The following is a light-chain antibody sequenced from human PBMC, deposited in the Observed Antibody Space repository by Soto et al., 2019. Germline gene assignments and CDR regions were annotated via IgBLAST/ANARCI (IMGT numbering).Light chain of an antibody. CDR3: HLYGDSPMYT. Sequence: EIVLTQSPGTLSLSPGERATLSCRASQSVSDSSLAWYHQKPGQAPRLLIYRASRRATGIPDTFSGSGSGTDFTLTISRLETEDFAVYYCHLYGDSPMYTFGQGTKLEIK. CDR2: RAS. CDR1: QSVSDSS. V-gene: IGKV3-20*01. J-gene: IGKJ2*01.